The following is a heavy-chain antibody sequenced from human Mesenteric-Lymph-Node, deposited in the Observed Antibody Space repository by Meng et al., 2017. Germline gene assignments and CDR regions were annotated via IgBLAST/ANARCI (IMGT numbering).Heavy chain of an antibody. Sequence: GGSLRLSCAASGFTFRNYWMSWVRQAPGKGLEWLANIKQGGSDKYYADSVKGRFTISRDNSKNTLYLQMNSLRAEDTAVYYCARDLDGYRDWGQGTMVTVSS. V-gene: IGHV3-7*01. CDR3: ARDLDGYRD. CDR2: IKQGGSDK. D-gene: IGHD5-18*01. J-gene: IGHJ3*01. CDR1: GFTFRNYW.